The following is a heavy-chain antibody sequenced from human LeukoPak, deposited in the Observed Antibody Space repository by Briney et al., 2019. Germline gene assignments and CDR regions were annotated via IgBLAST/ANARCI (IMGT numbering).Heavy chain of an antibody. V-gene: IGHV4-39*07. CDR1: GGSISSSSYY. CDR3: AKDFSSASYTYYYYYMDV. Sequence: PSETLSLTCTVSGGSISSSSYYWGWIRQPPGKGLEWIGSIYYSGSTYYNPSLKSRVTISVDTSKNQFSLKVSSVTAADTAIYYCAKDFSSASYTYYYYYMDVWGKGTTVTVSS. J-gene: IGHJ6*03. CDR2: IYYSGST. D-gene: IGHD6-25*01.